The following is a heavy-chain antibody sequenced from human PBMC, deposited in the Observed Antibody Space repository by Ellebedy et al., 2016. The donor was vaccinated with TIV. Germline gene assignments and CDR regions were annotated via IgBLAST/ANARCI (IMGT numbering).Heavy chain of an antibody. D-gene: IGHD3-22*01. Sequence: GGSLRLSCAASGFTFSSYSMNWVRQAPGKGLEWVSYIRIRSSSSTIYYADSVKGRFTISRDNAKNSLYLQMNSLRAEDTAVYYCARGMRTYYYDSSGYPFDYWGQGTLVTVSS. CDR2: IRIRSSSSTI. J-gene: IGHJ4*02. V-gene: IGHV3-48*04. CDR1: GFTFSSYS. CDR3: ARGMRTYYYDSSGYPFDY.